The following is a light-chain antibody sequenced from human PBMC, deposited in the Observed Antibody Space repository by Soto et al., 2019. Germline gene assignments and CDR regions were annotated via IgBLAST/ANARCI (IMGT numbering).Light chain of an antibody. J-gene: IGKJ4*01. CDR2: AAS. V-gene: IGKV1-27*01. Sequence: EIEMTQSPSSLSASVGDRVTISCRASQSISNYLAWYQQKPGKVPKLLIYAASTLQSGVPYRFSGSGSGTDFTLIISSLQPEDVATYYCQKYNSAPRTFGGGTKVEI. CDR1: QSISNY. CDR3: QKYNSAPRT.